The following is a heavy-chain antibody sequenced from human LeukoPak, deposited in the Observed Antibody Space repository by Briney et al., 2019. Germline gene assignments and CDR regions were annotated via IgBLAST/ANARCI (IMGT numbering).Heavy chain of an antibody. J-gene: IGHJ4*02. Sequence: EASVKVSCKASGYTFTDYYMHWVRQAPGQGLEWMGWINPKSGGTNYAQKFQGRVTMTRDTSIRTAYMELSRLRSDDTAVYYCARSPHILTGENFDYWGQGTLVTVSS. CDR3: ARSPHILTGENFDY. D-gene: IGHD3-9*01. CDR1: GYTFTDYY. V-gene: IGHV1-2*02. CDR2: INPKSGGT.